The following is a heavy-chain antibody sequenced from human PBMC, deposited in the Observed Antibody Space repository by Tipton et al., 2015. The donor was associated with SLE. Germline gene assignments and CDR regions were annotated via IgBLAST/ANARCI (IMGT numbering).Heavy chain of an antibody. D-gene: IGHD3-10*01. J-gene: IGHJ3*02. Sequence: TLSLTCAVSGGSISSGSYYWSWIRQPAGKGLEWIGYIYTSGSTNYNPSLKSRVTISVDTSKNQFSLKLSSVTAADTAVYYCASVREDITMVRGVILTVDIWGQGTMVTVSS. V-gene: IGHV4-61*09. CDR1: GGSISSGSYY. CDR2: IYTSGST. CDR3: ASVREDITMVRGVILTVDI.